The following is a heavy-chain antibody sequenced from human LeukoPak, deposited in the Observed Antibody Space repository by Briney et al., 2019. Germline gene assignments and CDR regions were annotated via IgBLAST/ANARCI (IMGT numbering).Heavy chain of an antibody. V-gene: IGHV3-7*01. D-gene: IGHD3-16*02. CDR3: ARGYDYVWGSYRYIDY. J-gene: IGHJ4*02. Sequence: GGSLRLSCAASRFTFSSYWMSWVRQAPGKGLEWVANIKQDGSEKYYVDSVKGRFTISRDNAKNSLYLQMNSLRAEDTAVYYCARGYDYVWGSYRYIDYWGQGTLVTVSS. CDR2: IKQDGSEK. CDR1: RFTFSSYW.